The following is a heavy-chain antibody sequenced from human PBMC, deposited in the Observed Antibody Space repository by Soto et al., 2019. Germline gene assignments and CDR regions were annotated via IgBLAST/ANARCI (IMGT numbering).Heavy chain of an antibody. CDR1: GGTFSSYA. V-gene: IGHV1-69*13. CDR3: ARKLGYCSSTSCYLVLTYGMDV. Sequence: ASVKVSCKASGGTFSSYAISWVRQAPGQGLEWMGGIIPIFGTANYAQKFQGRVTITADESTSTAYMEPSSLRSEDTAVYYCARKLGYCSSTSCYLVLTYGMDVWGQGTTVTVSS. D-gene: IGHD2-2*01. J-gene: IGHJ6*02. CDR2: IIPIFGTA.